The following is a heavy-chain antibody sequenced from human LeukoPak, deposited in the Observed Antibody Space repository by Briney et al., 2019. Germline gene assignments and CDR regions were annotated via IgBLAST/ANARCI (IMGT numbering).Heavy chain of an antibody. CDR2: ISGDGGST. Sequence: GGSLRLSCAASGFTFSSYSMNWVRQAPGKGLEWVSLISGDGGSTYYADSVKGRFTISRDNSKNSLYLQMNSLRTEDTALYYCAKDMRGGYGDYSRGTGYWGQGTLVTVSS. J-gene: IGHJ4*02. D-gene: IGHD4-17*01. CDR3: AKDMRGGYGDYSRGTGY. V-gene: IGHV3-43*02. CDR1: GFTFSSYS.